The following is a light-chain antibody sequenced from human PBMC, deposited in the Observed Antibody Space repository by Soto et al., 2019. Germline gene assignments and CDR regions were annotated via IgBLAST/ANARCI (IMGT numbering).Light chain of an antibody. V-gene: IGLV2-23*02. Sequence: QSVLTQPASVSGSPGQSITISCTGTSSNVGSYKLVSWYQQHPGKAPKLMIFEVNKRPSGVSNRFSGSKSGNTASLTISGLTVVDEADYYCCSSGGSPTYVFGTGTKLTV. CDR1: SSNVGSYKL. J-gene: IGLJ1*01. CDR2: EVN. CDR3: CSSGGSPTYV.